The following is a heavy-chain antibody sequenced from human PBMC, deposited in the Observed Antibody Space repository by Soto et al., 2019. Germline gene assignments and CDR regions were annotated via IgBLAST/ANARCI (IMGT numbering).Heavy chain of an antibody. J-gene: IGHJ4*01. Sequence: QVQLQESGPGLVKPSGTLSLTCTVSGGSISTSQWWSWLRQPPGKGLEWIGEIYHSGSSNYNTSLKSRVTISVDKSKNQFSLKLNSVAAADTAVYYCASKTYESKGTFDYWGHGTLVTVSS. CDR1: GGSISTSQW. CDR2: IYHSGSS. D-gene: IGHD3-22*01. V-gene: IGHV4-4*02. CDR3: ASKTYESKGTFDY.